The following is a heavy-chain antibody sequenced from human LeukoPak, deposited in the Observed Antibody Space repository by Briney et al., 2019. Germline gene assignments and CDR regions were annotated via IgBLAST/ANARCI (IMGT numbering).Heavy chain of an antibody. D-gene: IGHD3-10*01. CDR3: ARTRYYYNSRSYGAPYYFDY. V-gene: IGHV4-39*01. J-gene: IGHJ4*02. Sequence: SETLSLTCTVSGDSISSSSSYWGWIRQPPGEGLEWIGSIYYSGSTYFNPSLKSRVTISVDTSKNQFSLKLSSVTAADTAVYYCARTRYYYNSRSYGAPYYFDYWGQGTLVTVSS. CDR1: GDSISSSSSY. CDR2: IYYSGST.